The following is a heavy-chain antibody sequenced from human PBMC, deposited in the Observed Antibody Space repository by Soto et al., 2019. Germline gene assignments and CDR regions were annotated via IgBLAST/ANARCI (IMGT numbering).Heavy chain of an antibody. CDR3: ARAVTWGLDV. V-gene: IGHV3-48*02. CDR1: GFTFSLYS. Sequence: EVQLVESGGGLVQPGGSLRLSCAASGFTFSLYSMSWVRQALGKGLEWVSYISRSSTGIHYADSVKGRLTISRDDATNSMHLQMNSLRDGDTAVYYCARAVTWGLDVWGQGTTVSISS. J-gene: IGHJ6*02. CDR2: ISRSSTGI. D-gene: IGHD3-10*01.